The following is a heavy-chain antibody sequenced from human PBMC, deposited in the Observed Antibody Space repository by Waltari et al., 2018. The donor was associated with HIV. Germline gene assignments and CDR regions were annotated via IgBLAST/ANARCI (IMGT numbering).Heavy chain of an antibody. Sequence: EVQVLVFGGGLVQPGWALTPSCTPSGFTFRDDALGWFRQAPGKGLEWVSAIGGSGGRISYGDFAKGRFIISRDNSNNTLYLRMRSLRAEDTARYYCARDQASYYDSSAYAHWGQGTLVTVSS. CDR3: ARDQASYYDSSAYAH. J-gene: IGHJ4*02. D-gene: IGHD3-10*01. V-gene: IGHV3-23*01. CDR1: GFTFRDDA. CDR2: IGGSGGRI.